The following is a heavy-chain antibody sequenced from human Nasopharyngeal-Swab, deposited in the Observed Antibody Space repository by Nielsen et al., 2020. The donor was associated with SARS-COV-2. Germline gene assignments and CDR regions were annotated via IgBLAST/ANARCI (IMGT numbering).Heavy chain of an antibody. D-gene: IGHD6-19*01. V-gene: IGHV1-8*01. CDR3: AVPRGSGWYYRSLSFDY. CDR1: GYTLTELS. J-gene: IGHJ4*02. CDR2: MNPNSGNT. Sequence: ASVKVSCKVSGYTLTELSMHWVRQAPGQGLEWMGWMNPNSGNTGYAQKFQGRVTMTRNTSISTAYMELSSLRSEDTAVYYCAVPRGSGWYYRSLSFDYWGQGTLVTVSS.